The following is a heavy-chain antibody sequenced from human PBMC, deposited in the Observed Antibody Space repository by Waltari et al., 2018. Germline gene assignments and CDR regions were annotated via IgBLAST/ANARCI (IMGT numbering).Heavy chain of an antibody. CDR1: GFPFSNSW. CDR3: VRHRLSGYDIDY. D-gene: IGHD5-12*01. J-gene: IGHJ4*02. V-gene: IGHV3-15*07. Sequence: VQLGESGGGLVKHGGSLRLSCTASGFPFSNSWINWVRQAPGKGLEWVGRIKSKTDGGTTDYGAPVKGRFTISRNDSKTTLYLEMNGLKTEDTAVYYCVRHRLSGYDIDYWGQGTLVTVSS. CDR2: IKSKTDGGTT.